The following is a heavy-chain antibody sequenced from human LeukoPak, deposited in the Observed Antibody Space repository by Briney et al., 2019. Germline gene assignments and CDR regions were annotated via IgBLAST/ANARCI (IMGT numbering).Heavy chain of an antibody. CDR2: ISYDGSDE. V-gene: IGHV3-30*04. Sequence: GGSLRLSCVASGLAFSSYSMHWVRQAPGKGLEWVGVISYDGSDEYYTDSVKGRFTISRGNSKNTVYLQMNSLRADDTAVYYCARDFTPEWFDIHWGQGTLVTVS. J-gene: IGHJ4*02. CDR3: ARDFTPEWFDIH. D-gene: IGHD3-3*01. CDR1: GLAFSSYS.